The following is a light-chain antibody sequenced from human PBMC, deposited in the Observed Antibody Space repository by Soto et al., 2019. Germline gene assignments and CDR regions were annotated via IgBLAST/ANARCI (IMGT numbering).Light chain of an antibody. CDR2: EAS. Sequence: DIQMTQSPSTLSASIGDRVTITCRASQNINRLLAWYQQKAGKAPKLLIYEASTLESGAPSRFRGSGSGTEFTLTIRSRQPDDFAAYYCQQYESYWRFGQGTTVEIK. CDR3: QQYESYWR. CDR1: QNINRL. J-gene: IGKJ1*01. V-gene: IGKV1-5*01.